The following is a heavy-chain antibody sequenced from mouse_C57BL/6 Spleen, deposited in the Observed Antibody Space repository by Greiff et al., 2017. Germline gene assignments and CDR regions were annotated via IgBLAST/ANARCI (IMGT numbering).Heavy chain of an antibody. D-gene: IGHD2-4*01. CDR1: GYTFTSYG. CDR2: IYPRSGNT. Sequence: VQLQESGAELARPGASVKLSCKASGYTFTSYGISWVKQRTGQGLEWIGEIYPRSGNTYYNEKFKGKATLTADKSSSTAYMELRSLTSEDSAVYFCASPLVYYDYEGAMDYWGQGTSVTVSS. J-gene: IGHJ4*01. V-gene: IGHV1-81*01. CDR3: ASPLVYYDYEGAMDY.